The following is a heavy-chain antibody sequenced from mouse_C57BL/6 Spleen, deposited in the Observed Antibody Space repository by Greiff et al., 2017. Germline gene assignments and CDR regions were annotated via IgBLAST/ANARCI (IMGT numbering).Heavy chain of an antibody. Sequence: QVQLQQPGAELVMPGASVKLSCKASGYTFTSYWMHWVKQRPGQGLEWIGEIDPSDSYTNYNQKFKGKSTLTVDKSSSTAYMQLSSLTSGDSAVYYCARLGTRIAYWGQGTLVTVSA. CDR2: IDPSDSYT. CDR3: ARLGTRIAY. V-gene: IGHV1-69*01. D-gene: IGHD3-3*01. CDR1: GYTFTSYW. J-gene: IGHJ3*01.